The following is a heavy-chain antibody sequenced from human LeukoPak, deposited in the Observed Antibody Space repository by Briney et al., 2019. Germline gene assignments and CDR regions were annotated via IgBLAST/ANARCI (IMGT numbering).Heavy chain of an antibody. D-gene: IGHD1-26*01. Sequence: GGSLRLSCAASGFTFSSYSMNWVRQAPGKGLEWVSYISSSSSTIYYADSVKGRFTISRDNAKNSLYLHMNSLRDEDTAVYYCARNEWADYWGQGTLVTVSS. V-gene: IGHV3-48*02. CDR3: ARNEWADY. J-gene: IGHJ4*02. CDR2: ISSSSSTI. CDR1: GFTFSSYS.